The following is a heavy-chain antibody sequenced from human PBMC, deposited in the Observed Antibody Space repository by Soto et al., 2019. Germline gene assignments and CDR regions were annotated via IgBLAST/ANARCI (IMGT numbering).Heavy chain of an antibody. D-gene: IGHD3-10*01. Sequence: PGGSLRLFCAASGFTFSRHWMHWVRQAPGKGMVWVSRVKSDGTSTSYADSVKGRFTISRDNAKNTLGLQMNSLTAEDTAVYYCARDIRAVPWYGGVSSAFDIWGQGTVGTVS. J-gene: IGHJ3*02. CDR3: ARDIRAVPWYGGVSSAFDI. CDR2: VKSDGTST. CDR1: GFTFSRHW. V-gene: IGHV3-74*01.